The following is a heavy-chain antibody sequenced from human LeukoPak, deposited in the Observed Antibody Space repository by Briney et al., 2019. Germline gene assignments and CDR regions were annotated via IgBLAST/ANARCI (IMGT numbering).Heavy chain of an antibody. J-gene: IGHJ4*02. V-gene: IGHV1-2*02. CDR3: AREYGSGSYTGIDY. CDR1: GYTFIGYY. Sequence: ASVKVSCKASGYTFIGYYMHWVRQAPGQGLEWMGWINPNSGGTNYAQKFQGRVTMTRDTSISTVYMELSRLRSDDTAVYYCAREYGSGSYTGIDYWGQGTLVTVSS. D-gene: IGHD3-10*01. CDR2: INPNSGGT.